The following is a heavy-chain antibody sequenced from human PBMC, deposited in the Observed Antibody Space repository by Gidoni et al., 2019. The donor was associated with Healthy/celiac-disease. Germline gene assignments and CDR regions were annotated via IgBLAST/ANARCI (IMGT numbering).Heavy chain of an antibody. CDR3: ASQQSGGYSYGSYFDY. CDR2: IYYSGST. J-gene: IGHJ4*02. D-gene: IGHD5-18*01. CDR1: GGSISSYY. V-gene: IGHV4-59*01. Sequence: QVQLQESGPGLVKPSETLSLTCTVSGGSISSYYWSWIRQPPGKGLEWIGYIYYSGSTNYNPSLKSRVTISVDTSKNQFSLKLSSVTAADTAVYYCASQQSGGYSYGSYFDYWGQGTLVTVSS.